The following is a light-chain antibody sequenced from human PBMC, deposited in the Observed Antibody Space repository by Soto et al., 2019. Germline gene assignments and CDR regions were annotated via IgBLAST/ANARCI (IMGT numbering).Light chain of an antibody. V-gene: IGKV1-39*01. Sequence: DIQMTQSPSSLSASVGDKVTITCRASQSISTYLNWYQQKRGKAPKLLIFAASSLQSGVPSRFSGSGSGTDFNLSISGLQPEDFSAYYCHQSYSIPPYTFGQGTKLGIK. CDR1: QSISTY. J-gene: IGKJ2*01. CDR3: HQSYSIPPYT. CDR2: AAS.